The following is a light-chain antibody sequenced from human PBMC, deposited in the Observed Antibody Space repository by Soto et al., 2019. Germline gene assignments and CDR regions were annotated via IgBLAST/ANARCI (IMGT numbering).Light chain of an antibody. CDR1: QGISSY. J-gene: IGKJ1*01. V-gene: IGKV1-9*01. CDR2: GAS. CDR3: QQYDSYPWT. Sequence: DIQLTQSPSFLSASVGDRVTITCRASQGISSYLAWYQQRPGKAPELLIYGASTLRPGGASRFSGSGSGTEFTLTISSLQPDDFATYYCQQYDSYPWTFGQGTKVDIK.